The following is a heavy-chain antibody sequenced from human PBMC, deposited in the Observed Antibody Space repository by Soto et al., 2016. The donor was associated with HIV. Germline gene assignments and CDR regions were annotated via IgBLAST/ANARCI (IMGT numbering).Heavy chain of an antibody. CDR1: GGSVSSGSYY. Sequence: QVQLQESGPGLVKPSETLSLTCTVSGGSVSSGSYYWSWIRQPPGKGLEWIGYIYYSGSTNYNPSLKSRVTISVDTSKNQFSLKLSSVAAADTAVYYCARSADYDSSGYPFPAFDIWGQGAMVTVSS. J-gene: IGHJ3*02. D-gene: IGHD3-22*01. CDR2: IYYSGST. CDR3: ARSADYDSSGYPFPAFDI. V-gene: IGHV4-61*01.